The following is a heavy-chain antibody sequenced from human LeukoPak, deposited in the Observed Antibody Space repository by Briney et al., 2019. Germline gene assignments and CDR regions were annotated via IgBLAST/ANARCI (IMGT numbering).Heavy chain of an antibody. V-gene: IGHV3-66*04. J-gene: IGHJ5*02. CDR3: ARHDWFDP. CDR1: GFTFDDYG. Sequence: GGSLRLSCAASGFTFDDYGMSWVRQAPGKGLEWVSVIYSGGSTYYADSVKGRFTISRDNSKNTLYLQMNSLRAEDTAVYYCARHDWFDPWGQGTLVTVSS. CDR2: IYSGGST.